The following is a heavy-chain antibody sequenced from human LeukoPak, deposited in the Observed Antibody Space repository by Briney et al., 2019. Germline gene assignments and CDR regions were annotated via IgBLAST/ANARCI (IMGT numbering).Heavy chain of an antibody. CDR2: IRYDGSNK. CDR1: GFTFKNYG. CDR3: AKGRDYLLDY. Sequence: GGSLRLSCAASGFTFKNYGMHWVRQAPGKGLEWVVFIRYDGSNKYYADSVKGRFTISRDNSKNTLYLQMNSLRAEDTAVYYCAKGRDYLLDYWGQGALVTVSS. J-gene: IGHJ4*02. D-gene: IGHD4-17*01. V-gene: IGHV3-30*02.